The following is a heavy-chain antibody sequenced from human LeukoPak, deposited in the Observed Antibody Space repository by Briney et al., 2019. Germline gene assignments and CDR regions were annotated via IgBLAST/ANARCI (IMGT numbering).Heavy chain of an antibody. CDR2: IYPGDSDT. CDR1: GYSFTSYW. CDR3: ARHLLENSYYYGMDV. J-gene: IGHJ6*02. V-gene: IGHV5-51*01. D-gene: IGHD3-3*01. Sequence: GESLKISCKGSGYSFTSYWIGWVRQMPGKGLEWMGIIYPGDSDTRYSPSFQGQVTISADKSISTAYLQWSSLKASDTAMYYCARHLLENSYYYGMDVWGQGTTVTVSS.